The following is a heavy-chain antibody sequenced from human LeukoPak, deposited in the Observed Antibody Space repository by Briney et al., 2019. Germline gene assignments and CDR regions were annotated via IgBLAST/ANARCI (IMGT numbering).Heavy chain of an antibody. CDR3: ARDLGYYDS. Sequence: GGSLRLSCAASGFTFSNYGMHWVRQAPGKGLEWVAVISYDGSNKYYADSVKGRFTISRDNSENTLYLQMNSLRAEDTAVYYCARDLGYYDSWGQGTLVTVSS. V-gene: IGHV3-30*19. D-gene: IGHD3-22*01. J-gene: IGHJ4*02. CDR2: ISYDGSNK. CDR1: GFTFSNYG.